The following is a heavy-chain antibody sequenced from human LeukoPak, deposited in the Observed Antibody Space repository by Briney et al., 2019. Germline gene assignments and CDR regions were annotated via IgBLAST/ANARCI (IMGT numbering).Heavy chain of an antibody. V-gene: IGHV4-4*07. D-gene: IGHD3-16*01. Sequence: PSETLSLTCTVSSGSISIYYWTWIRQPAGKGLEWIGRIYTSGSTNYNPTLKSRVTMSVDTSKSQFSLKLGSVTAADAAVYYCARDYVSGRGDYYRMDVWGQGITVTVSS. CDR2: IYTSGST. CDR1: SGSISIYY. J-gene: IGHJ6*02. CDR3: ARDYVSGRGDYYRMDV.